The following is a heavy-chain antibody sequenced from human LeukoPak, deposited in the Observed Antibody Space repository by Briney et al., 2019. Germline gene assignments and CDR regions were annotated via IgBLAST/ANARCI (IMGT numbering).Heavy chain of an antibody. J-gene: IGHJ4*02. Sequence: GGSLRLSCVASGFTFSTYGMHWVRQAPGKGLEWVAVILYDGTNKYYADSVKGRFTISRDNSKNTLYLQMNSLRAEDTAVYYCARDRYSSGLEYFDYWGQGTLVTVSS. D-gene: IGHD6-25*01. CDR2: ILYDGTNK. V-gene: IGHV3-33*08. CDR3: ARDRYSSGLEYFDY. CDR1: GFTFSTYG.